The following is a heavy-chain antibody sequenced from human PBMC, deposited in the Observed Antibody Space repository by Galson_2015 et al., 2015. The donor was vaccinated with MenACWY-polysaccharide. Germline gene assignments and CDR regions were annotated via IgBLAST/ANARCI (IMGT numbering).Heavy chain of an antibody. V-gene: IGHV3-23*01. CDR1: GFTFSSYA. J-gene: IGHJ6*03. CDR2: ISDSDGRT. CDR3: AKTHIAARPGRRMVFLYYMDG. Sequence: SLRLSCAASGFTFSSYAMNWVRQAPGKGLEWVSAISDSDGRTYYADSVKGRFTISRDNSRNTLYLQMNSLRAEDTAGYYCAKTHIAARPGRRMVFLYYMDGWGKGTTVTVSS. D-gene: IGHD6-6*01.